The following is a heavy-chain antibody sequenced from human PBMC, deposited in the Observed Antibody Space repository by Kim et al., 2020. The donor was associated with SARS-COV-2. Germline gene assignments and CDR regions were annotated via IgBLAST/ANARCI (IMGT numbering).Heavy chain of an antibody. CDR2: ISWNSGTI. D-gene: IGHD3-10*01. Sequence: GGSLRLSCAASGFTFDDYAMHWVRQAPGKGLEWVSGISWNSGTIGYADSVKGRFTISSDNAKKSLYLQMNSLRTEDTALYCCVKYKITMFQGVLYFMDV. CDR1: GFTFDDYA. V-gene: IGHV3-9*01. J-gene: IGHJ6*01. CDR3: VKYKITMFQGVLYFMDV.